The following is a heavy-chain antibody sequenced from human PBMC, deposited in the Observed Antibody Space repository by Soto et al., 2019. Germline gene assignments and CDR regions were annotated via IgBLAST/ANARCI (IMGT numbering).Heavy chain of an antibody. CDR2: ISYDGSNK. V-gene: IGHV3-30*18. D-gene: IGHD3-3*01. J-gene: IGHJ6*02. CDR3: AKDRETDFFDWNGYSDYGMDV. CDR1: GFTFSSYG. Sequence: QVQLVESGGGVVQPGRSLRLSCAASGFTFSSYGMHWVRQAPGKGLEWVAVISYDGSNKYYADSVKGRFTISRDNSKNTIHLQMNSLGAGDTAVYYCAKDRETDFFDWNGYSDYGMDVWGQGTTVTVSS.